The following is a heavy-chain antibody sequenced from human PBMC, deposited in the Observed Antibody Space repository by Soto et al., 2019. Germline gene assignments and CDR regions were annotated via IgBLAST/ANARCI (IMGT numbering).Heavy chain of an antibody. CDR1: GYTFTSYG. CDR3: AREAYSSSWYINNWFDP. J-gene: IGHJ5*02. V-gene: IGHV1-18*01. D-gene: IGHD6-13*01. Sequence: ASVTVSCQASGYTFTSYGISWVRQAPGQGFEWMGWISAYNGNTNYAQKLQGRVTMTTDTSTSTAYMELRSLRSDDTAVYYCAREAYSSSWYINNWFDPWGQGALVTVSS. CDR2: ISAYNGNT.